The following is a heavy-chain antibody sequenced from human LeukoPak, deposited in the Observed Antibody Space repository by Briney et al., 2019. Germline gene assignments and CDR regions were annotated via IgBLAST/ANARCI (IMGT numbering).Heavy chain of an antibody. D-gene: IGHD6-13*01. CDR3: ARGRLGSSWSRLYYFDY. Sequence: GGSLRLSRAASGFTFSSYGMHWVRQAPGKGLEWVAVIWYDGSNKYYADSVKGRFTVSRDNSKNTLYLQMNSLRAEDTAVYYCARGRLGSSWSRLYYFDYWGQGTLVTVSS. J-gene: IGHJ4*02. CDR2: IWYDGSNK. V-gene: IGHV3-33*01. CDR1: GFTFSSYG.